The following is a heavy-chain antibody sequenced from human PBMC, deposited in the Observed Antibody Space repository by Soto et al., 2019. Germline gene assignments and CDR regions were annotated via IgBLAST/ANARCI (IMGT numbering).Heavy chain of an antibody. J-gene: IGHJ6*02. V-gene: IGHV3-21*01. CDR2: MTTNSDI. CDR3: AREETAWPLAYVLAA. CDR1: GFTFTSYS. D-gene: IGHD2-21*02. Sequence: GGSLRLSCAASGFTFTSYSIHWVRQAPGRGLEWVSAMTTNSDIYYADSVKGRFTISRDNAKNSVSLQMDSLRAEDTAVYFCAREETAWPLAYVLAAWAQGTTVTSP.